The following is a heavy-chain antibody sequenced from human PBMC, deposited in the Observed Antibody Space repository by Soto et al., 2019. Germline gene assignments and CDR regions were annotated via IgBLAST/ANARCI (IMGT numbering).Heavy chain of an antibody. CDR1: GGSVSSGSYY. CDR3: ARAPPSDYGGYYFDY. J-gene: IGHJ4*02. V-gene: IGHV4-61*01. CDR2: IYYSGST. D-gene: IGHD4-17*01. Sequence: PSETLSLTCTVSGGSVSSGSYYWSWIRQPPGKGLEWIGYIYYSGSTNYNPSLKSRVTISVDTSKNQFSLRLGSGTAADPAVYYCARAPPSDYGGYYFDYWGQGTLVTVSS.